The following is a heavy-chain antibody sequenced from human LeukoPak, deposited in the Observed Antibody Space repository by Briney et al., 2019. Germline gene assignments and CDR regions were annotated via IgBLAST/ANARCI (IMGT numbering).Heavy chain of an antibody. V-gene: IGHV3-30-3*01. CDR1: GFTFSSYA. J-gene: IGHJ4*02. D-gene: IGHD1-26*01. CDR3: ARDRVGATDYFDY. CDR2: ISYDGSNK. Sequence: GRSLRLSCAASGFTFSSYAMHWVRQAPGKGLEWVAVISYDGSNKYYADSVKGRFTISRDNSKNTLYLQMNGLRAEDTAVYYCARDRVGATDYFDYWGQGTLVTVSS.